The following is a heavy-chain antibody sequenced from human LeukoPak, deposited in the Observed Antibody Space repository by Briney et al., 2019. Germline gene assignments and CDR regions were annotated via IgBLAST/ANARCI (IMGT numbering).Heavy chain of an antibody. J-gene: IGHJ4*02. Sequence: SQTLSLTCAISGDSVSTNSAAWNWIRQSPSRGLEWLGRTYYRSKWYNDYAVSVKSRITINPDTSKNQFSLQLNSVTPEDTAVYNCARGANYYDSSGYYDYWGQGTLVTVSS. V-gene: IGHV6-1*01. CDR1: GDSVSTNSAA. D-gene: IGHD3-22*01. CDR3: ARGANYYDSSGYYDY. CDR2: TYYRSKWYN.